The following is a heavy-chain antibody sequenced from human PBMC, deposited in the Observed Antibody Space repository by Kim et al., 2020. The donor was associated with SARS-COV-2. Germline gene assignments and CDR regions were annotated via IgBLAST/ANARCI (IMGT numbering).Heavy chain of an antibody. CDR1: GYTFTGYY. D-gene: IGHD3-3*01. CDR3: AREEGITIFGVVIDYYYYAMDV. V-gene: IGHV1-2*06. CDR2: INPNSGGT. J-gene: IGHJ6*02. Sequence: ASVKVSCKASGYTFTGYYMHWVRQAPGQGLEWMGRINPNSGGTNYAQKFQGRVTMTRDTSISAAYMELSWLRSDDTAVYYCAREEGITIFGVVIDYYYYAMDVWGQETTVTVSS.